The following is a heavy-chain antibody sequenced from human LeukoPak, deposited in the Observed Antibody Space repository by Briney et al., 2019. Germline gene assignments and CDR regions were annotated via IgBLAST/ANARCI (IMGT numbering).Heavy chain of an antibody. CDR3: AKDGGLWVSAHWGDS. CDR2: ISGSGGSA. J-gene: IGHJ4*02. Sequence: GGSLRLSCAASGFTFSSYAMSWVRQAPGKGLEWVSAISGSGGSAYYADSVKGRFTISRDNSKNTLYLQMNSLRAEDTAVYYCAKDGGLWVSAHWGDSWGRGTLVTVSS. CDR1: GFTFSSYA. V-gene: IGHV3-23*01. D-gene: IGHD7-27*01.